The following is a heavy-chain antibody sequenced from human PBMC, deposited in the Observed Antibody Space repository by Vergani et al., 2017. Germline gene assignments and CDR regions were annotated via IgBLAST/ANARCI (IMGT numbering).Heavy chain of an antibody. CDR3: TRGFFWNAPRGAATALDI. J-gene: IGHJ3*02. D-gene: IGHD1-1*01. CDR2: IYSSGNT. Sequence: QVQLQESGPGLVKPSETLSLTCSVSGSSITNYYWSWIRQPAGKGLEWIGRIYSSGNTNYNPSLQSRLTMSIDTSNNQFSLKLSSVTAADTAVYYCTRGFFWNAPRGAATALDIWGQGTMVTVSS. V-gene: IGHV4-4*07. CDR1: GSSITNYY.